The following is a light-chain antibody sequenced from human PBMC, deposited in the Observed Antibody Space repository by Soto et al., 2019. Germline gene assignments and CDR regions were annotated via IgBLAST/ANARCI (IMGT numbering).Light chain of an antibody. Sequence: QSALTQPASVSGSPGQSITISCTGSSSDIGGYQHVSWYQLHPGKAPKLMIFEVNNRPSGVSFRFSGSKSGNTASLTISGLQVEDEADYFCSSYSISTGYLFGTGTKGTVL. CDR3: SSYSISTGYL. CDR1: SSDIGGYQH. V-gene: IGLV2-14*01. J-gene: IGLJ1*01. CDR2: EVN.